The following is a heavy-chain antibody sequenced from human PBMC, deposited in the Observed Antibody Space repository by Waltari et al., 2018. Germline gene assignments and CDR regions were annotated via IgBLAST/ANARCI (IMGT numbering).Heavy chain of an antibody. CDR3: ARLGVVRSAVGAYYFDY. Sequence: QVQLQQWGAGLLKPSETLSLTCAVYGGSFSDYYWSWIRQPPGKGLEWIGEIHHSENNNYTRSVKSRGIVSIESSKDQFSLKRTSVTAANTAVYYCARLGVVRSAVGAYYFDYWGQGTLVTVSS. V-gene: IGHV4-34*02. D-gene: IGHD2-15*01. CDR1: GGSFSDYY. CDR2: IHHSENN. J-gene: IGHJ4*02.